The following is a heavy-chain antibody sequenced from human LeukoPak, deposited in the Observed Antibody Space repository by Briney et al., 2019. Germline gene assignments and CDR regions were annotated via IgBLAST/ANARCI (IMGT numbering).Heavy chain of an antibody. Sequence: PSETLSLTCTVSGGAIGVHFWNWIRQPPGKGLEWIGYVYYTGSTNYNPSLRSRGSISVDTSKKLLSLSLTSVTAADTAMYFCARDRPGVNGTFGLWGQGKMVTVSA. V-gene: IGHV4-59*11. CDR1: GGAIGVHF. D-gene: IGHD1-1*01. CDR3: ARDRPGVNGTFGL. CDR2: VYYTGST. J-gene: IGHJ3*01.